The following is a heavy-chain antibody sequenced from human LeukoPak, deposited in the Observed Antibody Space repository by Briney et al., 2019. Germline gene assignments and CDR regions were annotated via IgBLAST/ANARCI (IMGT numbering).Heavy chain of an antibody. CDR1: GYSFTSYW. Sequence: PGESLKISCKDSGYSFTSYWIGWVRQMPGKGLEWMGIIYPGGSDTRYSPSFQGLVTISADKSINTSYLQWSSLKASDTAIYYCARRGEAMDPIDYWGQGTLVTVSS. CDR2: IYPGGSDT. CDR3: ARRGEAMDPIDY. V-gene: IGHV5-51*01. D-gene: IGHD5-18*01. J-gene: IGHJ4*02.